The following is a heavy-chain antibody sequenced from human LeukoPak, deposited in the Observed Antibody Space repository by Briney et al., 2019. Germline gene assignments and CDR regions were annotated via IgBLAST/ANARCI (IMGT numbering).Heavy chain of an antibody. D-gene: IGHD2-21*02. CDR1: GVTFSSFW. J-gene: IGHJ4*02. CDR2: IKQVGSER. V-gene: IGHV3-7*01. Sequence: GGSRRLSCAASGVTFSSFWMSWVRQAPGKGLEWVANIKQVGSERYYVDSVKGRFTISRDNAKNSLYLQMTSLRAEDTAVYYCATRAYCGGDCYSYDHWGQGTLVTASS. CDR3: ATRAYCGGDCYSYDH.